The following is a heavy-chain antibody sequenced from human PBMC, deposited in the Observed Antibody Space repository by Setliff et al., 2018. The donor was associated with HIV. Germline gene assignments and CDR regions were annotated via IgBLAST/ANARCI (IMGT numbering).Heavy chain of an antibody. J-gene: IGHJ4*02. Sequence: GDSLKISCVASGFTFSSYWMSWVRQAPGKGLEWVANVKQDGSHTAYVGSVKGRFTISRDNGKNSVYLQMNGLRVEDTAIYYCARDYRWGFDNWGQGTLVTVSS. CDR3: ARDYRWGFDN. CDR1: GFTFSSYW. CDR2: VKQDGSHT. D-gene: IGHD1-26*01. V-gene: IGHV3-7*05.